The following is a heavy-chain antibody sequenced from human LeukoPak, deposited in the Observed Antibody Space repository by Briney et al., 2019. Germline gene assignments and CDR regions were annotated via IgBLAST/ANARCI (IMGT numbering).Heavy chain of an antibody. J-gene: IGHJ5*02. V-gene: IGHV3-23*01. CDR2: ISGSGGST. Sequence: GGSLRLSCAASGFTFSSYGMSWVRQAPGKGLEWVSAISGSGGSTYYADSVKGRFTISRDNSKNTLYLQMNSLRAEDTAVYYCARVDCSSTSCYNNWFDPWGQGTLVTVSS. D-gene: IGHD2-2*02. CDR1: GFTFSSYG. CDR3: ARVDCSSTSCYNNWFDP.